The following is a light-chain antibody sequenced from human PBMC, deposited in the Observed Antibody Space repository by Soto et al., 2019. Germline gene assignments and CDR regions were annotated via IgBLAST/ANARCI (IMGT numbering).Light chain of an antibody. CDR1: QDISNH. CDR2: DAS. J-gene: IGKJ3*01. V-gene: IGKV1-33*01. CDR3: QQYDSLPPFT. Sequence: DIQMTQSPSSLSASVGDRVTITCQARQDISNHLNWYQQKPGKAPKFLIYDASNLETGVPSRFSGSGSGTHFTFTISSLQPEDFAIYYCQQYDSLPPFTFGPGTRVDIK.